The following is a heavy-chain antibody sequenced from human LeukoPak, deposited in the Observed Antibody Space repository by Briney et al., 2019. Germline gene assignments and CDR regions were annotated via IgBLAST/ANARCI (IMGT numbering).Heavy chain of an antibody. D-gene: IGHD3-3*01. CDR2: INLSGGSP. CDR1: GYTFTSYF. CDR3: ARDGNYDFWSGYLGLRYYYYYMDV. Sequence: ASVKVSCKASGYTFTSYFMHWVGQAPGKGLEWMGIINLSGGSPSYAQKFQGRVTMTRDMSTSTVYMELSSLRSEDTAVYYCARDGNYDFWSGYLGLRYYYYYMDVWGKGTTVTVSS. J-gene: IGHJ6*03. V-gene: IGHV1-46*01.